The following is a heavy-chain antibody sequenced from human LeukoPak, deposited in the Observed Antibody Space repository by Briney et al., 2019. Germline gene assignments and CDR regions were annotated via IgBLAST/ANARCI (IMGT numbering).Heavy chain of an antibody. J-gene: IGHJ5*02. D-gene: IGHD6-19*01. CDR1: GGSISSYY. CDR2: IYYSGST. V-gene: IGHV4-59*01. CDR3: ARGPYGAVAYNWFDP. Sequence: PSETLSLTCTVSGGSISSYYWSWIWQPPGKGREWVGYIYYSGSTNYNPSLKSRVTISVDTSKNQFSLKLSSVAAADTAVYYCARGPYGAVAYNWFDPWGQGTLVTVSS.